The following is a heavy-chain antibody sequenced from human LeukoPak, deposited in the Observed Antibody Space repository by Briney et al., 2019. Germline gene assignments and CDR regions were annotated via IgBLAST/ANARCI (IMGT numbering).Heavy chain of an antibody. D-gene: IGHD3-22*01. CDR1: GFTFSSYG. Sequence: GGSLRLSCAASGFTFSSYGMHWVRQAPGKGLEWVAVIWYDGSNKYYADSVKGRFTISRDNSKNTLYLQMNSLRAEDTAVYYCARDRRYYDSSGYNWFDPWGQGTLVTVSS. J-gene: IGHJ5*02. CDR3: ARDRRYYDSSGYNWFDP. CDR2: IWYDGSNK. V-gene: IGHV3-33*01.